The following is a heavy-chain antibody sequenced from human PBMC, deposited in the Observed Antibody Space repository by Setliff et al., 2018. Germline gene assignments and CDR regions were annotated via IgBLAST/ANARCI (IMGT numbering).Heavy chain of an antibody. J-gene: IGHJ2*01. D-gene: IGHD3-22*01. CDR2: IYYRGST. Sequence: PSETLSLTCTVSGGSISSSSYYWGWIRQPPGKGLEWIGHIYYRGSTYYNPSLRSRLAMSIDTSNNQFSLKLSSVTAADTAVYYCARVAGSTSVSITTLWYFDLWGRGILVTVSS. V-gene: IGHV4-30-4*08. CDR3: ARVAGSTSVSITTLWYFDL. CDR1: GGSISSSSYY.